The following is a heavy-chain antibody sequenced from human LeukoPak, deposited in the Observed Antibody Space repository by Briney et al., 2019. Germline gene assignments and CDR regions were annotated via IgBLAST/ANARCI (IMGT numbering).Heavy chain of an antibody. J-gene: IGHJ5*02. CDR1: GYTFTGYY. CDR2: INPNSGGT. V-gene: IGHV1-2*06. Sequence: ASVKVSCKASGYTFTGYYMHWVRQAPGQGLEWMGRINPNSGGTNYAQKFQGRVTMTRDTSISTPYRELSRLRSDDTAVYYCARASVGGRDLVNWFDPWGQGTLVTVSS. CDR3: ARASVGGRDLVNWFDP. D-gene: IGHD2-15*01.